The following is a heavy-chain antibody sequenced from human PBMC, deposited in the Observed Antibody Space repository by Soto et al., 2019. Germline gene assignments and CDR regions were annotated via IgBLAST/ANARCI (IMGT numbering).Heavy chain of an antibody. V-gene: IGHV3-48*01. J-gene: IGHJ3*02. CDR1: GFTFSVYS. CDR3: AIEKVGVTSIHVFDI. CDR2: IMPGSSHI. Sequence: EVQLVESGGGLVQPGGSLRLTCAASGFTFSVYSMNWVRQAPGKGLEWVSYIMPGSSHIFYADSVKGRFTISRDNAKNSLYLQMNSLTAEDTAVYYCAIEKVGVTSIHVFDIRGQGTMVTVSS. D-gene: IGHD1-26*01.